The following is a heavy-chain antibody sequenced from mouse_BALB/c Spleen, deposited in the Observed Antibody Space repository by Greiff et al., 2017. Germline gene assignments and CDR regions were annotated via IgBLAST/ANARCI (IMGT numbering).Heavy chain of an antibody. D-gene: IGHD2-1*01. V-gene: IGHV3-6*02. J-gene: IGHJ2*01. CDR1: GYSITSGYY. CDR2: ISYDGSN. CDR3: ARFYYGTDY. Sequence: EVQLVESGPGLVKPSQSLSLTCSVTGYSITSGYYWNWIRQFPGNKLEWMGYISYDGSNNYNPSLKNRISITRDTSKNQFFLKLNSVTTEDTATYYCARFYYGTDYWGQGTTLTVSS.